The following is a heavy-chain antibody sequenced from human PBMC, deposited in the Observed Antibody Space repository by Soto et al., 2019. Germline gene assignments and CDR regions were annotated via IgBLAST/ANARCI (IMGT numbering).Heavy chain of an antibody. J-gene: IGHJ6*02. Sequence: QVQLQESGPGLVKPSETLSLTCTVSGGSISSYYWSWIRQPPGKGLEWIGYIYYSGSTNYNPSLKSRVTISGDTSKNQFSPKLSSVTAADTAVYYCARDSPYYYDSSGYQYYYYYGMDVWGQGTTVTVSS. CDR1: GGSISSYY. CDR2: IYYSGST. CDR3: ARDSPYYYDSSGYQYYYYYGMDV. D-gene: IGHD3-22*01. V-gene: IGHV4-59*01.